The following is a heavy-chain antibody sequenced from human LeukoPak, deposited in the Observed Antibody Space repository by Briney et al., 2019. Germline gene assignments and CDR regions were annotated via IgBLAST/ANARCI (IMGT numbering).Heavy chain of an antibody. V-gene: IGHV1-18*01. D-gene: IGHD3-3*01. CDR2: ISAYNGHT. CDR3: ARVITLFGAVIAAFDI. Sequence: GASVKVSCKASGYTFTSYDINWVRQAPGQGLEWMGWISAYNGHTNYAQKLQGRVTMTTNTSTSTAYMELRSLRSDDTAVYYCARVITLFGAVIAAFDIWGQGTMVTASS. CDR1: GYTFTSYD. J-gene: IGHJ3*02.